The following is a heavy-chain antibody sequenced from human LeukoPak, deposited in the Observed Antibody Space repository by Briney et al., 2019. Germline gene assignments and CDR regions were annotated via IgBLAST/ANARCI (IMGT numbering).Heavy chain of an antibody. D-gene: IGHD3-22*01. CDR2: IWYDGSNE. J-gene: IGHJ4*02. Sequence: PGRSLRLSCAASSGLMFSSHGMHLVRQAPGKGLEWVAVIWYDGSNEYYADSVKGRFTISRDNSKNTLYLQMSSLRAEDTAVYYCARARNNYDSSGYSALDYWGQGTLVTVSS. CDR1: GLMFSSHG. CDR3: ARARNNYDSSGYSALDY. V-gene: IGHV3-33*01.